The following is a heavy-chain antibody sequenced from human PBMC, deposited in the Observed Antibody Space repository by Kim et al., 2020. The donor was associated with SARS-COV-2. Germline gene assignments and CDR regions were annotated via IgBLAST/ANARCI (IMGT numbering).Heavy chain of an antibody. Sequence: SETLSLTCTVSGGSVSSGSYYWSWIRQPPGKGLEWIGYIYYSGSTNYNPSLKSRVTISVDTSKNQFSLKLSSVTAADTAVYYCAREYSSSWDNWYFDLWGRGTLVTVSS. V-gene: IGHV4-61*01. CDR2: IYYSGST. D-gene: IGHD6-13*01. CDR3: AREYSSSWDNWYFDL. J-gene: IGHJ2*01. CDR1: GGSVSSGSYY.